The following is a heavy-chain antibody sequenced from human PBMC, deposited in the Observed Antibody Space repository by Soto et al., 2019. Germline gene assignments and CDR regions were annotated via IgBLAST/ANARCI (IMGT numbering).Heavy chain of an antibody. V-gene: IGHV3-23*01. CDR3: AKASGYSSGWYPDDAFDI. Sequence: EVQLLESGGGLVQPGGSLRLSCAASGFTFSSYAMSWVRQAPGKGLEWVSAISGSGGSTYYADSVKSRFTISRENSKNTLYLQMNSLRAEDTAVYYCAKASGYSSGWYPDDAFDIWGQGTMVTVSS. J-gene: IGHJ3*02. CDR2: ISGSGGST. CDR1: GFTFSSYA. D-gene: IGHD6-19*01.